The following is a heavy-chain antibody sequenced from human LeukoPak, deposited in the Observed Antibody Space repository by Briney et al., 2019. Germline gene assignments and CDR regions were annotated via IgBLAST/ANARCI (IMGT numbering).Heavy chain of an antibody. V-gene: IGHV3-23*01. CDR1: GFTFSRYA. CDR2: IGGLGEST. D-gene: IGHD3-9*01. J-gene: IGHJ6*02. Sequence: GGSLRLSCETSGFTFSRYAMTWVRQAPGKGLEWVSTIGGLGESTNYGDSVKGRFTISRGNSKNTLYLQMNNLRAKDTAVYYCAKDRDIILTGHGMDVWGQGTTVTVSS. CDR3: AKDRDIILTGHGMDV.